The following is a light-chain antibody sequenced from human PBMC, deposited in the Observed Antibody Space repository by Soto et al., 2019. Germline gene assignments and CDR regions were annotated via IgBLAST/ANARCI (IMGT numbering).Light chain of an antibody. V-gene: IGKV3-11*01. CDR1: QSVSSY. CDR2: DAS. Sequence: EIVLTQSPATLSLSPGERATLSCRASQSVSSYLAWYQQKPGQAPRLLIYDASNRATGIPARFSGRGSGADFTLTISSLEPEDFAVYYCQQRGNWWTFGQGTKVEIK. CDR3: QQRGNWWT. J-gene: IGKJ1*01.